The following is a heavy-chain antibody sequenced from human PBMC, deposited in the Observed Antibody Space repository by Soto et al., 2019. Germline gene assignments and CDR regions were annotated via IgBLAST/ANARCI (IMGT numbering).Heavy chain of an antibody. CDR1: GYTYASYG. D-gene: IGHD4-17*01. CDR3: ARDWNYGDYVSGYYYYYMDV. V-gene: IGHV1-18*01. Sequence: SVKVSCKDSGYTYASYGSSWVRQAPGQGLEWMGWISAYNGNTNYAQKLQGRVTMTTDTSTSTAYMELRSLRSDDTAVYYCARDWNYGDYVSGYYYYYMDVWGKGTTVTVSS. CDR2: ISAYNGNT. J-gene: IGHJ6*03.